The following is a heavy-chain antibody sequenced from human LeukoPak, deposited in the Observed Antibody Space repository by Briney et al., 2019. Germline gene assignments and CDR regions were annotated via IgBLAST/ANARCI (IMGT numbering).Heavy chain of an antibody. D-gene: IGHD6-13*01. J-gene: IGHJ4*02. Sequence: GGSLRLSCAASGFTVSNNYMSWVRQAPGKGLEWVSVIYSGGSTYYADSVKGRFTISRDNSKKTLYLQINSLRAEDTAVYYCARDKEDSSSWYFDYWGQGTLVTVSS. V-gene: IGHV3-66*01. CDR1: GFTVSNNY. CDR3: ARDKEDSSSWYFDY. CDR2: IYSGGST.